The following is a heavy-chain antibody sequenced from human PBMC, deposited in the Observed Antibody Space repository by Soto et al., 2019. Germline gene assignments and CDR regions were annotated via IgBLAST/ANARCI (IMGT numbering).Heavy chain of an antibody. CDR2: INHSGST. CDR3: ARGPQLRFLEGLHNYYHYYVMDV. D-gene: IGHD3-3*01. J-gene: IGHJ6*04. Sequence: SETLSVTCAVYGGSFSGYYWSWIRQPPGKGLEWIGEINHSGSTNYNPSLKSRVTISVDTSKNQFSLKLSSVTAADTAVYYCARGPQLRFLEGLHNYYHYYVMDVRGKGTTVTVSS. CDR1: GGSFSGYY. V-gene: IGHV4-34*01.